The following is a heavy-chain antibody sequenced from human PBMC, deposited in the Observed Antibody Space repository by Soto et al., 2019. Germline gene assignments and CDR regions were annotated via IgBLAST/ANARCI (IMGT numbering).Heavy chain of an antibody. D-gene: IGHD2-15*01. CDR2: IWYDGSNK. V-gene: IGHV3-33*01. CDR1: GFTLSSYG. J-gene: IGHJ3*02. Sequence: GGSMRLSCAASGFTLSSYGMHWVSQAPGKGLEWVAVIWYDGSNKYYADSVKGRFTISRDNSKNTLYLQMNSVRAEITAVYYCARKGLQYCSGGSCYTLSPDAFDIWGQGTRVTVSS. CDR3: ARKGLQYCSGGSCYTLSPDAFDI.